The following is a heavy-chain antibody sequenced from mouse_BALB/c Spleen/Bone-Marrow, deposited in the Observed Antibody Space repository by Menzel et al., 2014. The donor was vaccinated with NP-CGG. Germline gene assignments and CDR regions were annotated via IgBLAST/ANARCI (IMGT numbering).Heavy chain of an antibody. J-gene: IGHJ3*01. D-gene: IGHD2-14*01. CDR2: IEPANGNT. V-gene: IGHV14-3*02. CDR3: ARGKETSLGFAY. CDR1: GFNIKDTY. Sequence: VQLQQSGAELVKPGASVKLSCTASGFNIKDTYMNWVKQRPEQGLEWIGRIEPANGNTKYDPKFQGKATITTDTSSNTPSLQLSSLPSEDTAFYSCARGKETSLGFAYGGQGPLVTVSA.